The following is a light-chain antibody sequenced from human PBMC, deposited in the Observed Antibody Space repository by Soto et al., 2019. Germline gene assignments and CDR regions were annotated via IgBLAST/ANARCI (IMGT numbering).Light chain of an antibody. V-gene: IGKV3-20*01. Sequence: EIVLTQSPGTLSLSPGERATLSCRASQSVSTNNLAWYQQKPGQAPRLLIYGASSRATGIPDRFSGSGSGTDFTLTITRLEPEDFAVYYCQLYGSLWTFGLGTKVEIK. CDR2: GAS. CDR1: QSVSTNN. CDR3: QLYGSLWT. J-gene: IGKJ1*01.